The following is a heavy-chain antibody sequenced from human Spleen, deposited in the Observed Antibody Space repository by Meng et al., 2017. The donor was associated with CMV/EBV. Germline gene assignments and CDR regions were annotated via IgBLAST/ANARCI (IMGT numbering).Heavy chain of an antibody. CDR2: IYSDGRT. CDR3: ARGGYTSGSGWFDP. D-gene: IGHD5-12*01. V-gene: IGHV4-31*02. CDR1: GDSISTGGFS. Sequence: SGDSISTGGFSWNWIRQHAEKGLEWIGYIYSDGRTYYNPSLKSRLTISLDTPQNQFSLNLTSVTAADTAVYYCARGGYTSGSGWFDPWGQGTLVTVSS. J-gene: IGHJ5*02.